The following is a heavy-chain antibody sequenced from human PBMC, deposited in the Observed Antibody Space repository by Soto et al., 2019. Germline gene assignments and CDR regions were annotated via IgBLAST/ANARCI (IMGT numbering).Heavy chain of an antibody. V-gene: IGHV3-53*04. J-gene: IGHJ6*04. CDR1: GFTVSSNY. D-gene: IGHD3-3*02. Sequence: GGSLRLSCAASGFTVSSNYMSWVRQAPGKGLEWVSVIYSGGSTYYADSVKGRFTISRHNSKNTLYLQMNSLRAEDTAVYYCARDSPIFGGKNRRMDVWGKGTTVTVSS. CDR3: ARDSPIFGGKNRRMDV. CDR2: IYSGGST.